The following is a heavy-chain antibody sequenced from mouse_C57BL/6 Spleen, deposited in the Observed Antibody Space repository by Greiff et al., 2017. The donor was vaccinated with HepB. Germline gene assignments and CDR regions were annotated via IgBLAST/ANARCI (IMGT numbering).Heavy chain of an antibody. CDR2: ISYDGSN. V-gene: IGHV3-6*01. CDR3: ARVYIYDGSPDY. Sequence: EVKLMESGPGLVKPSQSLSLTCSVTGYSITSGYYWNWIRQFPGNKLEWMGYISYDGSNNYNPSLKNRISITRDTSKNQFFLNLNSVTTEDTATYYGARVYIYDGSPDYWGQGTTLTVSS. D-gene: IGHD2-3*01. CDR1: GYSITSGYY. J-gene: IGHJ2*01.